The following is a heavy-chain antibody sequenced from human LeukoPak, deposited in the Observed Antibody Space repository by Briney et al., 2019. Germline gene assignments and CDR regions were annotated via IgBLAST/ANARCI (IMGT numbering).Heavy chain of an antibody. CDR3: AKDDFDSSGYTYPLSNAFDI. CDR1: GFTFSSYA. V-gene: IGHV3-23*01. Sequence: GGSLRLSCAASGFTFSSYAMSWVRQAPGKGLEWVSAISGSGGSTYYADSVKGRFTISKDNSKNTLYLQMNSLRAEDTAVYYCAKDDFDSSGYTYPLSNAFDIWGQGTMVTVSS. D-gene: IGHD3-22*01. CDR2: ISGSGGST. J-gene: IGHJ3*02.